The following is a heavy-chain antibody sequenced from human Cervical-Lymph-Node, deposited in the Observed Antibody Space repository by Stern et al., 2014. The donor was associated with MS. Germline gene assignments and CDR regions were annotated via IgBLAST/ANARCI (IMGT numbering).Heavy chain of an antibody. J-gene: IGHJ6*02. V-gene: IGHV5-51*01. D-gene: IGHD4-17*01. CDR2: IYPGGSET. Sequence: MQLVQSGAEVKKPGESLKISCKGSGYSFTSYWIGWGRQMPGKGLEWMGIIYPGGSETRYSPSFPGQVTISADKSISTAYLQWSSLKASDTAMYYCARLHDYGDYVGLNYYYGMDVWGQGTTVTVSS. CDR3: ARLHDYGDYVGLNYYYGMDV. CDR1: GYSFTSYW.